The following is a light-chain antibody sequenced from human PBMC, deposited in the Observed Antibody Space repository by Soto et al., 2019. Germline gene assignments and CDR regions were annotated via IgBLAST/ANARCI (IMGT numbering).Light chain of an antibody. V-gene: IGKV3-15*01. J-gene: IGKJ4*01. CDR2: DTS. Sequence: EVVMRQSPATLSVSPGEGAPLSCRASQGIGDTLAWYQHKPGQNPRLLIYDTSTRATGVPTRFSVSRSGAEFTLTINSLQSEDFAVYDCQPYNNWPLTFGGFTKVEIK. CDR1: QGIGDT. CDR3: QPYNNWPLT.